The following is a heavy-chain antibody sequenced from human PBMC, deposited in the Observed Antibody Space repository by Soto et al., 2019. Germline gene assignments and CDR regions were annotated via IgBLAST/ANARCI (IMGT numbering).Heavy chain of an antibody. J-gene: IGHJ4*02. D-gene: IGHD5-18*01. CDR3: AHRPRRYSYHFDF. CDR1: GFSLSTRGVG. CDR2: IYWDDDE. V-gene: IGHV2-5*02. Sequence: QITLKESGPTLVKPTQTLTLTCTFSGFSLSTRGVGVGWIRQPPGKALEWLALIYWDDDEGYSPSLKSRLTITNETSKNQVVLTMTNMDAVDTAAYFCAHRPRRYSYHFDFWGQGTMVIVSS.